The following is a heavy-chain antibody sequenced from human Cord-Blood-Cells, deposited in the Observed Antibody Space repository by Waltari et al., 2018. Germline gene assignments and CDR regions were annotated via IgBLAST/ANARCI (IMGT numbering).Heavy chain of an antibody. V-gene: IGHV4-39*01. CDR3: ARPVWSGYLSSLRIKIGSAFDI. CDR1: GGSISSSSYY. CDR2: IYYSGSP. Sequence: QLQLQESGPGLVKPSETLSLTCTVSGGSISSSSYYWGWIRQPPGQGLEWIGSIYYSGSPYYNPSLKSRVTISVDTSKNQFSLKLSSVTAADTAVYYCARPVWSGYLSSLRIKIGSAFDIWGQGTMVTVSS. D-gene: IGHD3-3*01. J-gene: IGHJ3*02.